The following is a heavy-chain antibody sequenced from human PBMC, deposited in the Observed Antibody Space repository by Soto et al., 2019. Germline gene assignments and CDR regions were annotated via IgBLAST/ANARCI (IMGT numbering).Heavy chain of an antibody. Sequence: EVQLLESGGGLVQPGGSLRLSCAASGFTFNNYVMAWVRRAPGKGLEWVSGISGSDGSTVYADSMKGRFSISRDNSKNTLYLQVHSLRAGDTAVYYCVRVNFRGTQLWLEAFDYWGRGTLVSVSS. J-gene: IGHJ4*02. V-gene: IGHV3-23*01. D-gene: IGHD3-10*01. CDR3: VRVNFRGTQLWLEAFDY. CDR1: GFTFNNYV. CDR2: ISGSDGST.